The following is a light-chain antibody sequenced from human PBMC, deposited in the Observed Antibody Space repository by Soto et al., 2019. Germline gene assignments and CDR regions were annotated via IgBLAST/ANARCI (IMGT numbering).Light chain of an antibody. V-gene: IGKV3-20*01. CDR3: QQYGSTPPT. CDR2: GAS. J-gene: IGKJ1*01. Sequence: EIVLTQSPVTLSLSPGERATLSCRASQNIRSNYLAWYQQKPGQAPRLIIDGASRRATGIPDRFSGSGSGTDFTLTISTLEAEDFAVYSCQQYGSTPPTFSQGTKVEIK. CDR1: QNIRSNY.